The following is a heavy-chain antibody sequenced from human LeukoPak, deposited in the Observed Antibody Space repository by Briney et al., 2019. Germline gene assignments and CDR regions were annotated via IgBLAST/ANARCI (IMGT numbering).Heavy chain of an antibody. D-gene: IGHD4-17*01. Sequence: GGSLRLSSAASGLTVSSYPMSWVRQAPGKGLEWVSAIGGSGSRRYHADSVKGRFTISRDNSRNTLYLQMNSLRAEDTAVYYCARAYADSGDYEAYWGQGTLVTVSS. J-gene: IGHJ4*02. CDR1: GLTVSSYP. V-gene: IGHV3-23*01. CDR3: ARAYADSGDYEAY. CDR2: IGGSGSRR.